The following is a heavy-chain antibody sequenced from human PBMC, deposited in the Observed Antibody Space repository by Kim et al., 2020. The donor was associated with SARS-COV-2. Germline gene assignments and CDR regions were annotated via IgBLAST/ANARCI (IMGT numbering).Heavy chain of an antibody. V-gene: IGHV4-34*01. D-gene: IGHD3-22*01. J-gene: IGHJ4*02. CDR3: ARGMGDSSGYYIYYFDY. CDR1: GGSFSGYY. CDR2: INHSGST. Sequence: SETLSLTCAVYGGSFSGYYWSWIRQPPGKGLEWIGEINHSGSTNYNPSLKSRVTISVDTSKNQFSLKLSSVTAADTAVYYCARGMGDSSGYYIYYFDYWGQGTLVTVYS.